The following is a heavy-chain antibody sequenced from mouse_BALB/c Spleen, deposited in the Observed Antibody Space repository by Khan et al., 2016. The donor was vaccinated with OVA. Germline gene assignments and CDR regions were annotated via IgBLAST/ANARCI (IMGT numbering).Heavy chain of an antibody. CDR1: GFTFSNYW. J-gene: IGHJ2*01. D-gene: IGHD1-1*01. V-gene: IGHV1-9*01. CDR2: ILPGSNIT. CDR3: SLYGSRGDY. Sequence: QVQLQQSGAELMKPGASVKISCKATGFTFSNYWIEWIKQRPGHGLEWIGQILPGSNITNYNEKFKGKATFTAETSSNTAYMQHSSLSSEDSAVYYCSLYGSRGDYWGQGTTVTVSS.